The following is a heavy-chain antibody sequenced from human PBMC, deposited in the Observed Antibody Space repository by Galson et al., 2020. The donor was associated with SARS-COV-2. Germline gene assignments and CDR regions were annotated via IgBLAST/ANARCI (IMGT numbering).Heavy chain of an antibody. J-gene: IGHJ5*02. Sequence: SETLSLTCTVSGGSISSSYYWGWIRQPPGEGLEWIGIISYRGSSYYNPSLKSRATMSVDTSMNQFSLTLTSVTAADTAVYYCARRGGSGYGSGWFDPWGQGTLVTVSS. CDR2: ISYRGSS. CDR3: ARRGGSGYGSGWFDP. D-gene: IGHD5-12*01. V-gene: IGHV4-39*01. CDR1: GGSISSSYY.